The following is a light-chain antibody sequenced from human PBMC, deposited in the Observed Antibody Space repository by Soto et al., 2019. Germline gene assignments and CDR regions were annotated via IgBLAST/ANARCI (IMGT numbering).Light chain of an antibody. Sequence: DIQLTQSPSSMSASVGDRVTITCRANQGVSKWLAWYQQKPGKAPILLIHGASNLQTGVPSRFSGSGSGTDFVLTITSLQPEDIATYFCQQANSFPLTFGQGTRLEIK. CDR1: QGVSKW. CDR2: GAS. V-gene: IGKV1-12*01. CDR3: QQANSFPLT. J-gene: IGKJ5*01.